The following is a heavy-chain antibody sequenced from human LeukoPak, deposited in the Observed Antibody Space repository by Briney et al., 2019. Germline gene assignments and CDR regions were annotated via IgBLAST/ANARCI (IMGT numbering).Heavy chain of an antibody. J-gene: IGHJ5*02. D-gene: IGHD3-3*01. V-gene: IGHV3-73*01. CDR2: IRSKANSYAT. CDR1: GFTFSGSA. Sequence: GGSLKLSCAASGFTFSGSAMHWVRQASGKGLEWVGRIRSKANSYATAYAASVKGRFTISRDDSKNTAYLQMNSLRDEDTAVYYCATDFTASFRLDHWGQGTLVTVSS. CDR3: ATDFTASFRLDH.